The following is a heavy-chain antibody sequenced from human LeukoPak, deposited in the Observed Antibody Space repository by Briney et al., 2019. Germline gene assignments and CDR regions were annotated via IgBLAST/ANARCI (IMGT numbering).Heavy chain of an antibody. D-gene: IGHD3-22*01. Sequence: ASVKVSCKASGYTFTSYGISWVRQAPGQGLEWVGWISAYNGNTNYAQKLQGRVTMTTDTSTSTAYMELRSLRSDDTAVYYCARDPMYYYDSSGYYKTTDYWGQGTLVTVSS. J-gene: IGHJ4*02. CDR2: ISAYNGNT. CDR3: ARDPMYYYDSSGYYKTTDY. CDR1: GYTFTSYG. V-gene: IGHV1-18*01.